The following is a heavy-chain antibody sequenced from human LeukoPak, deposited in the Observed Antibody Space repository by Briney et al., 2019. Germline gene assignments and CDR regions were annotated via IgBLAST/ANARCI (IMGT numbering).Heavy chain of an antibody. D-gene: IGHD6-19*01. V-gene: IGHV3-21*04. CDR3: ALRAPSTIAVAGTFLRDY. J-gene: IGHJ4*02. CDR2: ISSSSSYI. CDR1: RFTFTTYN. Sequence: VEPGGSLRLSCAASRFTFTTYNMNWVRQAPGKGLEWVSSISSSSSYIYYADSVKGRFTISRDNAKSSVYLQMNSLRAEDTAVYYCALRAPSTIAVAGTFLRDYWGQGTLVTVSS.